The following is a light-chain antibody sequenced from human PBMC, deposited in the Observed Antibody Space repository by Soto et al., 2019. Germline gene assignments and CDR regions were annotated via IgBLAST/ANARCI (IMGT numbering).Light chain of an antibody. Sequence: DIQMTQSPSTLSASIGDRVSITCRASQSIDNWVAWYLHKPGKAPKLLIYDASNLEGGVSSRFSGSGSGTEFTLTISILQRDDFATYYCQQYNTYSPPWTFGQGTKVEIK. CDR2: DAS. J-gene: IGKJ1*01. CDR1: QSIDNW. CDR3: QQYNTYSPPWT. V-gene: IGKV1-5*01.